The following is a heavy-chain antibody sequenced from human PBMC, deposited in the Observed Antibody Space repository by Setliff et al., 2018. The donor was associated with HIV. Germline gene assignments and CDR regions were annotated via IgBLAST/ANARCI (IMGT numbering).Heavy chain of an antibody. CDR3: ARGGATGTTRLDY. V-gene: IGHV4-61*10. Sequence: SETLSLTCTVSGGSISSGTYYWSWIRQPAGKGLEWIGYIYYSGSTNYNPSLKSRVTISVDTSKNQFSLKLSSVTAADTAVYYCARGGATGTTRLDYWGQGTLVTVSS. CDR1: GGSISSGTYY. CDR2: IYYSGST. J-gene: IGHJ4*02. D-gene: IGHD1-7*01.